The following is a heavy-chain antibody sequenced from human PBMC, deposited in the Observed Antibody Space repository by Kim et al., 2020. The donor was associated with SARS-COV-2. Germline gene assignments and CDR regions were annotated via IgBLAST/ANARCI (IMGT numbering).Heavy chain of an antibody. Sequence: SETLSLTCTVSGGSISSGGYYWSWIRQHPGKGLEWIGYIYYSGSTYYNPSLKSRVTLSVDTPKNQFSLKLSSVTAADTAVYYCARARGGTMIVVVIGAFDIWGQGTMVTVSS. J-gene: IGHJ3*02. CDR2: IYYSGST. CDR3: ARARGGTMIVVVIGAFDI. D-gene: IGHD3-22*01. CDR1: GGSISSGGYY. V-gene: IGHV4-31*03.